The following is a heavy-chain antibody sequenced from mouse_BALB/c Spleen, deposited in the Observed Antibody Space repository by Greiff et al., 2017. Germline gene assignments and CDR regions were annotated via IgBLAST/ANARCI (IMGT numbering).Heavy chain of an antibody. D-gene: IGHD2-3*01. CDR1: GYTFTDYN. CDR2: IYPYNGGT. V-gene: IGHV1S29*02. J-gene: IGHJ4*01. Sequence: EVKLMESGPELVKPGASVKISCKASGYTFTDYNMHWVKQSHGKSLEWIGYIYPYNGGTGYNQKFKSKATLTVDNSSSTAYMELRSLTSEDSAVYYCARSLIYDGYYEDYAMDYWGQGTSVTVSS. CDR3: ARSLIYDGYYEDYAMDY.